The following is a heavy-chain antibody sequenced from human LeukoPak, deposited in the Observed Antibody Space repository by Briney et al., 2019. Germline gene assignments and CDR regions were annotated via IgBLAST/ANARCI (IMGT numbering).Heavy chain of an antibody. CDR2: IYYSGST. V-gene: IGHV4-59*01. Sequence: SETLSLTCTVSGGSISSYYWSWIRQPPGKGLEWIGYIYYSGSTNYNPSLKSRVTISIDTSKNQFSLKLSSVTAADTAVYYCARDSGYGSGIAFYYYGMDVWGQGTTVTVSS. CDR1: GGSISSYY. CDR3: ARDSGYGSGIAFYYYGMDV. J-gene: IGHJ6*02. D-gene: IGHD3-10*01.